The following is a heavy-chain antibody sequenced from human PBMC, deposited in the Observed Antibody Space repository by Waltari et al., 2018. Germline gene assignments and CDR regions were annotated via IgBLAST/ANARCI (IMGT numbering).Heavy chain of an antibody. V-gene: IGHV1-69*13. CDR1: GGTFSSYA. Sequence: QVQLVQSGAEVKKPGSSVKVSCKASGGTFSSYAISWVRQAPGQGLEWMGGNIPILGTSNYAQKFQGRVTITADESTSTAYMELSSLRSEDTAVYYCASEFNHSDFWSGSLDYWGQGTLVTVSS. CDR2: NIPILGTS. CDR3: ASEFNHSDFWSGSLDY. D-gene: IGHD3-3*01. J-gene: IGHJ4*02.